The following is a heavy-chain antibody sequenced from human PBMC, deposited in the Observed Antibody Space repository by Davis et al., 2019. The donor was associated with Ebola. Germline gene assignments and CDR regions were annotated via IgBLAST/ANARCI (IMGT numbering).Heavy chain of an antibody. CDR3: AKPEWELPYYFDY. Sequence: GGSLRLSCAASGFTFNSYSMNWVRQTPGKGLEWVSYISSSSYTTYYADSVKGRFTISRDNSKNTLYLQMNSLRAEDTAVYYCAKPEWELPYYFDYWGQGTLVTVSS. D-gene: IGHD1-26*01. CDR1: GFTFNSYS. V-gene: IGHV3-48*01. J-gene: IGHJ4*02. CDR2: ISSSSYTT.